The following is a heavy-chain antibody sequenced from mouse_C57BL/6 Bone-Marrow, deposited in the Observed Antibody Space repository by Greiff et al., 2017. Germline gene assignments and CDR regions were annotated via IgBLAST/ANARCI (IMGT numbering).Heavy chain of an antibody. CDR2: IRSKSNNYAT. CDR1: GFSFNTYA. J-gene: IGHJ1*03. D-gene: IGHD2-4*01. CDR3: VRHGGYDYDVNWYFDV. Sequence: EVQRVESGGGLVQPKGSLKLSCAASGFSFNTYAMNWVRQAPGKGLEWVARIRSKSNNYATYYADSVKDRFTISRDDSESMLYLQMNNLKTEDTAMYYCVRHGGYDYDVNWYFDVWGTGTTVTVSS. V-gene: IGHV10-1*01.